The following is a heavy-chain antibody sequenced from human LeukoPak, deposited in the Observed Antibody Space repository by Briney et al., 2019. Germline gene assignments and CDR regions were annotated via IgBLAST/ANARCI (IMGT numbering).Heavy chain of an antibody. D-gene: IGHD2-15*01. CDR1: GYTFTGYY. J-gene: IGHJ1*01. Sequence: ASVKVSCTASGYTFTGYYMHWVRQAPGQGLEWMGWINPNSGGTNYAQKFQGWVTMTRDTSISTAYMELSRLGSDDTAVYYCAREDNTLPYFQHWGQGTLVTVSS. CDR3: AREDNTLPYFQH. V-gene: IGHV1-2*04. CDR2: INPNSGGT.